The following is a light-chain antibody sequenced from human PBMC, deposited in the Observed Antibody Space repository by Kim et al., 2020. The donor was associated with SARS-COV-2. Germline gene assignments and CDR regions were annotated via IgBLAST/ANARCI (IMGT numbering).Light chain of an antibody. J-gene: IGLJ3*02. CDR3: SAWDSSLSTWV. V-gene: IGLV10-54*01. CDR2: RNN. Sequence: QTATLTCTGTSNKVGYQGSVCRHQHQRHLPKLLFYRNNNRPSVISERLAASRSGNTASLTVTGLQPEDEADYYCSAWDSSLSTWVFGGGTHLTVL. CDR1: SNKVGYQG.